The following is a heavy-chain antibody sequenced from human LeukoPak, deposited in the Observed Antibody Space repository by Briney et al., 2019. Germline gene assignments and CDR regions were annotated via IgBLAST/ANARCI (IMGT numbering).Heavy chain of an antibody. Sequence: SETLSLTCAVYGGSFSGYYWSWIRQPPGKGLEWIGRIYTSGSTNYNPSLKSRVTMSVDTSKNQFPLKLSSVTAADTAVYYCARDEGIYSSSWYWPGWFDPWGQGTLVTVSS. J-gene: IGHJ5*02. CDR1: GGSFSGYY. CDR2: IYTSGST. CDR3: ARDEGIYSSSWYWPGWFDP. D-gene: IGHD6-13*01. V-gene: IGHV4-59*10.